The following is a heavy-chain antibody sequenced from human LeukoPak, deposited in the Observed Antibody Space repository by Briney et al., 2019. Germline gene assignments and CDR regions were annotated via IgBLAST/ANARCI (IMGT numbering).Heavy chain of an antibody. Sequence: GESLQISCKGSGYSFTSYWIGRVRQMPGKGLEWMGIIYPGDSDTRYSPSFQGQVTISADKSISTAYLQWSSLKASDTAMYYCARHTVSAWTTVTTNLDYWGQGTLVTVSS. V-gene: IGHV5-51*01. J-gene: IGHJ4*02. CDR2: IYPGDSDT. CDR3: ARHTVSAWTTVTTNLDY. D-gene: IGHD4-11*01. CDR1: GYSFTSYW.